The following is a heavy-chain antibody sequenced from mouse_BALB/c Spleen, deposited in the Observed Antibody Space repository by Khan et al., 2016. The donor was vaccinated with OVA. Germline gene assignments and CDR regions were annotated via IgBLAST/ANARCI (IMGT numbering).Heavy chain of an antibody. D-gene: IGHD2-4*01. V-gene: IGHV2-2*02. Sequence: QVQLKESGPGLVQPSQSLSITCTVSGFSLANYSVHWVRPSPGKGLEWLGVIWSAGSTDYNAAFISRLTIRKDNSRSQVFFKVNSLQPNDTAIYYCARRGYDYGRGALFAYWGQGTLVTVSA. CDR2: IWSAGST. CDR3: ARRGYDYGRGALFAY. J-gene: IGHJ3*01. CDR1: GFSLANYS.